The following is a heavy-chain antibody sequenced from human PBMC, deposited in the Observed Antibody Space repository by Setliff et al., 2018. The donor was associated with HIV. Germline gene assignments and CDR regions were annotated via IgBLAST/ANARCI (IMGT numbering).Heavy chain of an antibody. Sequence: ASVKVSCKASGYTFTSYGMNWVRQAPGQGLEWLGWISPYNGHTNFAQKFQGRVTMTTDTATSTAYMEVRSLRSDDTAVYYCARTDYGGNSGGNYFDYWGQGSLVTVSS. J-gene: IGHJ4*02. CDR3: ARTDYGGNSGGNYFDY. D-gene: IGHD4-17*01. V-gene: IGHV1-18*04. CDR2: ISPYNGHT. CDR1: GYTFTSYG.